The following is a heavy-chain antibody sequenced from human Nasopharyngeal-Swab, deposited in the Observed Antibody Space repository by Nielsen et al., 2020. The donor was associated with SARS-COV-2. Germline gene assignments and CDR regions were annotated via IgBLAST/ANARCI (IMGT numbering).Heavy chain of an antibody. CDR2: ISWNSGSI. Sequence: SLKISCAASGFTFDDYTMHWVRQAPGKGLEWVSGISWNSGSITYADSVKGRFTISRDNAKNSLYLQMNSLRAEDTALYYCAKGGRIAMIEDFWGQGTMVTVSS. D-gene: IGHD3-22*01. CDR3: AKGGRIAMIEDF. CDR1: GFTFDDYT. J-gene: IGHJ3*01. V-gene: IGHV3-9*01.